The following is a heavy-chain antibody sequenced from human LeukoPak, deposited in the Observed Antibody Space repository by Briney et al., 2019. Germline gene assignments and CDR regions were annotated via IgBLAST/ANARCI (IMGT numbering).Heavy chain of an antibody. J-gene: IGHJ6*03. CDR1: GYTFTSYG. CDR3: ARVFPNYYDSSGYPPSIYYYYYMDV. CDR2: ISAYNGNT. Sequence: ASVKVSCKASGYTFTSYGISWVRQAPGQGLEWMGWISAYNGNTNYAQKLQGRVTMTTDTSTSTAYMELRSLRSDDTAVYYCARVFPNYYDSSGYPPSIYYYYYMDVWGKGTTVTISS. V-gene: IGHV1-18*01. D-gene: IGHD3-22*01.